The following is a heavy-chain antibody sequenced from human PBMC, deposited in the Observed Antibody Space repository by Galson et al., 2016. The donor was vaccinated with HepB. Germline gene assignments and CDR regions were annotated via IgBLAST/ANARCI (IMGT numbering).Heavy chain of an antibody. CDR2: IKQDGSEK. J-gene: IGHJ4*01. V-gene: IGHV3-7*03. CDR1: GFTFSSYR. Sequence: SLRLSCAASGFTFSSYRMSWVRQAPGKGLEWVANIKQDGSEKYYVDSVKGRFTISRDNAKNSLNLQMNSLRAEDTAVYYCAQGILGVPYYWGQGTLVTVSS. CDR3: AQGILGVPYY. D-gene: IGHD2/OR15-2a*01.